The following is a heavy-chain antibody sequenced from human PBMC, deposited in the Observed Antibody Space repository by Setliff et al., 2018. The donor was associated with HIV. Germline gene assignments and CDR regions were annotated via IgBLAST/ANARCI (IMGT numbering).Heavy chain of an antibody. CDR2: IYSTGST. CDR3: AKGAGFYGDYTFDH. D-gene: IGHD4-17*01. V-gene: IGHV4-59*11. J-gene: IGHJ4*02. CDR1: GPSINIHY. Sequence: SETLSLTCTVSGPSINIHYWSWIRQSPGKGFEWIGYIYSTGSTDYNPSLQSRVTISMVASRNQFSLKVTSVTAADTAVYYCAKGAGFYGDYTFDHWGQGRQVTVS.